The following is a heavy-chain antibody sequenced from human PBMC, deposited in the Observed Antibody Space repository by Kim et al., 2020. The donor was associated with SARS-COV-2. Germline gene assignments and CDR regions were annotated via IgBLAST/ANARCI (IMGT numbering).Heavy chain of an antibody. CDR2: INTNTGNP. CDR3: AGMWEYSGYWNYYYGMDV. J-gene: IGHJ6*02. V-gene: IGHV7-4-1*02. Sequence: ASVKVSCKASGYTFTSYAMNWVRQAPGQGLEWMGWINTNTGNPTYAQGFTGRFVFSLDTSVSTAYLQISSLKAEDTAVYYCAGMWEYSGYWNYYYGMDVWGQGTTVTVSS. CDR1: GYTFTSYA. D-gene: IGHD3-22*01.